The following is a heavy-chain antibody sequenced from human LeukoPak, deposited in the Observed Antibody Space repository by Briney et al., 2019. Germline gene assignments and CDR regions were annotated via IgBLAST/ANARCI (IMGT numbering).Heavy chain of an antibody. CDR2: INPSGGST. J-gene: IGHJ4*02. V-gene: IGHV1-46*02. D-gene: IGHD2-15*01. Sequence: ASVKVSCKASGYTFNSYYMHWVRQAPGQGLEWMGIINPSGGSTIYAQRFQGRVTMNRDMSTSTVYMELSSLRSEDTAVYYCARDARYCSSGSCYFDYWGPGTLVTVSS. CDR1: GYTFNSYY. CDR3: ARDARYCSSGSCYFDY.